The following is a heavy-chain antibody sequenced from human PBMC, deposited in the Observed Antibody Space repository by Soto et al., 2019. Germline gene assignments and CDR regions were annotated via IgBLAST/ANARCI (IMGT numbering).Heavy chain of an antibody. D-gene: IGHD5-18*01. Sequence: QPGGSLRLSCAASGFTFSSYGMHWVRQAPGKGLEWVAVISYDGSNKYYADSVKGRFTISRDNSKNTLYLQMNSLRAEDTAVYYCAKESFPHVDTAMVDYWGQGTLVTVSS. CDR2: ISYDGSNK. CDR3: AKESFPHVDTAMVDY. J-gene: IGHJ4*02. V-gene: IGHV3-30*18. CDR1: GFTFSSYG.